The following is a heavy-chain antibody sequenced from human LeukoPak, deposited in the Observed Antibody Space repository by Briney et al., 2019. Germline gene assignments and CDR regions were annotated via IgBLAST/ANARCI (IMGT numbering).Heavy chain of an antibody. CDR1: GDSISSGDYY. J-gene: IGHJ5*02. CDR3: ARDSTLLGYCSGGSRHNYNWFDP. CDR2: IYYSGST. V-gene: IGHV4-61*08. Sequence: SETLSLTCTVSGDSISSGDYYWSWIRQPPGKGLEWIGYIYYSGSTNYNPSLKSRVTISVDTSKNQFSLKLSSVTAADTAVYCCARDSTLLGYCSGGSRHNYNWFDPWGQGTLVTVSS. D-gene: IGHD2-15*01.